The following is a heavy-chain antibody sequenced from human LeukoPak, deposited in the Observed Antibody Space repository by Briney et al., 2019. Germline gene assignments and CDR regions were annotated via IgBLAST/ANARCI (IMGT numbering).Heavy chain of an antibody. CDR2: IYHSGST. Sequence: PSETLSLTCAVSGYSISSGYYWGGIRQPPGEGVEWIGSIYHSGSTYYNPSLKSRVTISVDTSKNQFSLKLSSVTAADTAVYYCASVNWLDPSFDYWGQGTLVTVSS. V-gene: IGHV4-38-2*01. D-gene: IGHD1-1*01. CDR1: GYSISSGYY. CDR3: ASVNWLDPSFDY. J-gene: IGHJ4*02.